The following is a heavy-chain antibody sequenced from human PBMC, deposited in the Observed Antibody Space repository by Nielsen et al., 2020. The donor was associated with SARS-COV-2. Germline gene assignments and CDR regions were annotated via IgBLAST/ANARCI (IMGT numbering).Heavy chain of an antibody. CDR3: ARGVTDITLTVVVMTGASYFFDS. CDR1: GDSVSSHDW. Sequence: SETLSLTCAVSGDSVSSHDWWTWVRPSPGKGLEWIGEVSHSGSTNYNPSLKSRVTLSMDKSKNQISLKLTSVTAADTAVYYCARGVTDITLTVVVMTGASYFFDSWGQGNLVTVSS. J-gene: IGHJ4*02. CDR2: VSHSGST. V-gene: IGHV4-4*02. D-gene: IGHD3-22*01.